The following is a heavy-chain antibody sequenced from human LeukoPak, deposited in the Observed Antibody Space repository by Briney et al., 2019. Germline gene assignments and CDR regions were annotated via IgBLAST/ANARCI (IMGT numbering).Heavy chain of an antibody. V-gene: IGHV4-59*01. CDR1: GGSISSYY. Sequence: SETLSLTCSVSGGSISSYYWSWIRQPPGKGLEWIGYIYYSGSTNYNPSLKSRATISVDTSKNQFSLRLSSVTAADTAVYYCARVTGYIVEDYFDYWGQGTLVTASS. CDR2: IYYSGST. D-gene: IGHD3-22*01. CDR3: ARVTGYIVEDYFDY. J-gene: IGHJ4*02.